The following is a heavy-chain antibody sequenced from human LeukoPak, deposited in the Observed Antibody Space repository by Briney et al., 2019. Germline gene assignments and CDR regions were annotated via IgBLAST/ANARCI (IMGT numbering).Heavy chain of an antibody. CDR2: ISSNGGST. CDR3: ARAERTPPLFAWELLSSGWALDY. V-gene: IGHV3-64*04. Sequence: GGSRRLSCSASGFTFSSYAMHWVRQAPGKGLEYVSAISSNGGSTYYADSVKGRFTISRDNSKNTLYLQMNSLRAEDTAVYYCARAERTPPLFAWELLSSGWALDYWGQGTLVTVSS. J-gene: IGHJ4*02. D-gene: IGHD1-26*01. CDR1: GFTFSSYA.